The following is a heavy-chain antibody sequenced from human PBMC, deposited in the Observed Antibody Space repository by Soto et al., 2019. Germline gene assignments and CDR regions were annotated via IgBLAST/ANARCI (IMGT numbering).Heavy chain of an antibody. V-gene: IGHV4-34*01. J-gene: IGHJ4*02. D-gene: IGHD4-17*01. Sequence: QVQLQQWGAGLLKPSETLSLTCAVYGGSFSGYYWSWIRQPPGKGLEWIGEINHSGSTNYNPSLKSRVTISVDTSKNQFSLKRSSVTAADTAVYYCASVQTRKRDGYGDPGFLDYWGQGTLVTVSS. CDR1: GGSFSGYY. CDR2: INHSGST. CDR3: ASVQTRKRDGYGDPGFLDY.